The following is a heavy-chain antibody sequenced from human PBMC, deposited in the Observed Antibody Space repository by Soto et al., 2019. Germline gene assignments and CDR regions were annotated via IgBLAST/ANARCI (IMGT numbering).Heavy chain of an antibody. CDR2: VYYSGST. Sequence: QLQLQESGPGLVKPSETLSLTCTVSGGSISSSSYYWGWIRQPPGKGLEWIGRVYYSGSTYSNPSHKSRVTISDDTSKNEYSVMLSSVTAANAAVYYWAADTPRSSWFDYWGQGTLVTVSS. D-gene: IGHD6-13*01. CDR1: GGSISSSSYY. J-gene: IGHJ4*02. CDR3: AADTPRSSWFDY. V-gene: IGHV4-39*01.